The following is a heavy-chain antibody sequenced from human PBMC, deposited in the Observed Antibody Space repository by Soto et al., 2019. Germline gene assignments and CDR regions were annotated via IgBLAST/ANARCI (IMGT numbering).Heavy chain of an antibody. CDR3: AAFTTHDYGDYGRPY. V-gene: IGHV1-58*02. D-gene: IGHD4-17*01. CDR2: IVVGSGNT. J-gene: IGHJ4*02. Sequence: SVKVSCKASGFTFTSSAMQWVRQARGQRLEWIGWIVVGSGNTNYAQKFQERVTVTRDMSTSTAYMELSSLRSEDTAVYYCAAFTTHDYGDYGRPYWGQGTLVTVSS. CDR1: GFTFTSSA.